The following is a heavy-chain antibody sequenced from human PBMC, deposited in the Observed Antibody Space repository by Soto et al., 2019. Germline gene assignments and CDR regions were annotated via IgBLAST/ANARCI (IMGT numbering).Heavy chain of an antibody. CDR2: IVVGSGST. CDR1: GLTFANSA. Sequence: QMQLVQSGPEVKKPGTSVKVSCKASGLTFANSAVQWVRQAPGQGLEWIGWIVVGSGSTNYAQKLQTRVTITRDMSTTSADMKLSSLSCEDAAVEYCAAGYCSSGNRYGYYYYGVDVWGQGTTVTVSS. D-gene: IGHD2-15*01. CDR3: AAGYCSSGNRYGYYYYGVDV. V-gene: IGHV1-58*01. J-gene: IGHJ6*02.